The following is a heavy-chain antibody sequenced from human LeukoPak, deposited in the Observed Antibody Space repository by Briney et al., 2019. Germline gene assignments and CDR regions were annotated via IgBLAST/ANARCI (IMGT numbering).Heavy chain of an antibody. V-gene: IGHV4-31*03. J-gene: IGHJ4*02. D-gene: IGHD2-15*01. CDR2: IYYSGST. CDR3: ARGGGWSCFDY. CDR1: GGSISSGGHY. Sequence: SETLSLTCTVSGGSISSGGHYWSWIRQHPGKGLEWIGYIYYSGSTYYNPSLKSRVTISVDTSKNQFSLKLSSVTAADTAVYYCARGGGWSCFDYWGQGTLVTVFS.